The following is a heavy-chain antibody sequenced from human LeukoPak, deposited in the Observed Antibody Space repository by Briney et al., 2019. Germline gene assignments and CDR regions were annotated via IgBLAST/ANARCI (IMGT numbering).Heavy chain of an antibody. Sequence: GAXVKVSCKASGYTFTGYYMHWVRQAPGQGLEWMGRINPHSGGTNYAKNFQGRVTMTRDTSIRKAYMEMRRLRSDDTAVYYCARERLGELSFDDFDYWGQGTLVTVSS. V-gene: IGHV1-2*06. J-gene: IGHJ4*02. CDR2: INPHSGGT. CDR3: ARERLGELSFDDFDY. D-gene: IGHD3-16*02. CDR1: GYTFTGYY.